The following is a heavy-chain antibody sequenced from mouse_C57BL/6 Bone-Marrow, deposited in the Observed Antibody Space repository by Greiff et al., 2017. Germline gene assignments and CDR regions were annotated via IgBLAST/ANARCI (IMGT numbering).Heavy chain of an antibody. J-gene: IGHJ1*03. CDR2: IYPSDSET. Sequence: QVQLQQSGAELVRPGSSVKLSCKASGYTFTSYWMDWVKQRPGQGLEWIGNIYPSDSETHYNQKFKDKATLTVDKSSSTAYMQLSSLTSEDSAVYYCARSGWDWYFDVWGTGTTVTVSS. V-gene: IGHV1-61*01. D-gene: IGHD1-1*02. CDR1: GYTFTSYW. CDR3: ARSGWDWYFDV.